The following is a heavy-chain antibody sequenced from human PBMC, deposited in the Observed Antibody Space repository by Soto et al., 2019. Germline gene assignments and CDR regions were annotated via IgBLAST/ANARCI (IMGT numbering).Heavy chain of an antibody. CDR2: INPNTGGT. Sequence: ASVKVSCKASGYIFTSYSIHWVRQVPGQEREWMGWINPNTGGTNYAPRFEGRVTMNRDTSISTANIELSRLTSDDTGIYFCARVRPRREFDLWGQGTLVTVSS. J-gene: IGHJ5*02. CDR3: ARVRPRREFDL. V-gene: IGHV1-2*02. CDR1: GYIFTSYS.